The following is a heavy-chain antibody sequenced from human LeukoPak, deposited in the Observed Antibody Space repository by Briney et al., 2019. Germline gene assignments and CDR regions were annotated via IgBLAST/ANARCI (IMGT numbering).Heavy chain of an antibody. D-gene: IGHD1-1*01. CDR2: ISAGNGNT. V-gene: IGHV1-3*01. CDR1: GYTFTSYA. CDR3: KTGNWFDP. J-gene: IGHJ5*02. Sequence: ASVKVSCRASGYTFTSYAMHWVRQAPGQRLEWMGCISAGNGNTKYSQKFQGRVTITRDTSASTAYMELSSLRSEDTAVYYCKTGNWFDPWGQGTLVTVSS.